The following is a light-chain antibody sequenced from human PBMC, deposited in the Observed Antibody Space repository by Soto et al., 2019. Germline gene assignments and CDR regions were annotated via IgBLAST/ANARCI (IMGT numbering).Light chain of an antibody. J-gene: IGLJ1*01. V-gene: IGLV2-14*01. CDR2: EVS. Sequence: QSPLTHPASLSGSPGQSITISCTGTSSDVGGYDYVSWYQLHPGKAPKLMVFEVSNRPSGVSYRFSGSKSGNTASQTISGLQAEDEADYFCSSSSISTAYLFGTGTKVTVL. CDR3: SSSSISTAYL. CDR1: SSDVGGYDY.